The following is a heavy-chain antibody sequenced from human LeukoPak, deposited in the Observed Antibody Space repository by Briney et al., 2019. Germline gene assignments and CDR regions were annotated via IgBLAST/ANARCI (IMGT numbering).Heavy chain of an antibody. J-gene: IGHJ4*02. D-gene: IGHD3-10*01. CDR1: GYTFTGYY. V-gene: IGHV1-2*02. CDR3: AGFPMSSGSYRDFDY. Sequence: ASVKVSCKASGYTFTGYYMHWVRQAPGQGLEWMGWINPNSGGTNYAQKFQGRVTMTRDTSISTAYMELSRLRSDDTAVYYCAGFPMSSGSYRDFDYWGQGTLVTVSS. CDR2: INPNSGGT.